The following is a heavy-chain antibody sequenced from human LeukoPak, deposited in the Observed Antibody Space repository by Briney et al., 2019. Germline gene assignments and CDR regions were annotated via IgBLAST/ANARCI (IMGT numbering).Heavy chain of an antibody. V-gene: IGHV3-13*01. Sequence: GGSLRLSCAASGFTFSSFDMHWVLQPTGQGLEWVSTIGTASDTYYPGSVEGRFTLSRDNAKNSLYLQMNSLTAGDTAVYYCARGPPRGKYYYMDVWGKGTTVTVYS. CDR2: IGTASDT. CDR3: ARGPPRGKYYYMDV. D-gene: IGHD1-1*01. J-gene: IGHJ6*03. CDR1: GFTFSSFD.